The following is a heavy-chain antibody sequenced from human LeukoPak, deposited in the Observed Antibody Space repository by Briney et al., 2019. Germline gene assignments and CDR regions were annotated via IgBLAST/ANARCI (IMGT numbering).Heavy chain of an antibody. Sequence: TSETLSLTCTVSGGSISSGGYYWSWIRQPPGKGLEWIGSICYSVRTSYNPSLKSRVTISVDTSRNQFFLKLNSVTAADTAVYYCARREKYSDTSGPFDYWGQGTLVTVSS. CDR1: GGSISSGGYY. V-gene: IGHV4-39*01. CDR3: ARREKYSDTSGPFDY. D-gene: IGHD3-22*01. J-gene: IGHJ4*02. CDR2: ICYSVRT.